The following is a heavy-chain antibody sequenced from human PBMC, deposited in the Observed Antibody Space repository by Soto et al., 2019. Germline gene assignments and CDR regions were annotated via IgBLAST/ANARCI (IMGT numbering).Heavy chain of an antibody. J-gene: IGHJ6*02. V-gene: IGHV5-51*01. CDR3: ARQLLGFCSGSSCLNYYYYTMDV. Sequence: PGESLKISCKGSEYNFSTYWIAWVRQMPGKGLEWMGIIYPGDSDTRYSPSFQGQVTISADKSISTAYLQWSSLRASDTAMYYCARQLLGFCSGSSCLNYYYYTMDVWGQGTTVTVSS. CDR1: EYNFSTYW. D-gene: IGHD2-15*01. CDR2: IYPGDSDT.